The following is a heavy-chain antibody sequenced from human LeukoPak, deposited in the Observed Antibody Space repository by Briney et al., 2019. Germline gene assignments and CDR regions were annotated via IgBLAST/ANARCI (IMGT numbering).Heavy chain of an antibody. Sequence: GGSLRLSCAASGFTISSYAMSWVRQAPGKGLEWVSAISGSGGSTYYADSVKGRITISRDNSKKTLYLQMNSLRAEDTAVYYCAKAAKPSGWPVFDYWGQGTLVTVSS. CDR3: AKAAKPSGWPVFDY. J-gene: IGHJ4*02. CDR2: ISGSGGST. CDR1: GFTISSYA. V-gene: IGHV3-23*01. D-gene: IGHD6-19*01.